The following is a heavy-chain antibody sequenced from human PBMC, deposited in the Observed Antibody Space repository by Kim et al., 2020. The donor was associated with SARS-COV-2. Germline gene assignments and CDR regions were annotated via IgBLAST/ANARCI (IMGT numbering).Heavy chain of an antibody. CDR1: GYTFTGYY. Sequence: ASVKVSCKASGYTFTGYYMHWVRQAPGQGLEWMGWINPNSGGTNYAQKFQGRVTMTRDTSISTAYMELSRLRSDDTAVYYCASEGGYSSSLPAHNWFDPWGQGTLVTVSS. J-gene: IGHJ5*02. V-gene: IGHV1-2*02. D-gene: IGHD6-13*01. CDR2: INPNSGGT. CDR3: ASEGGYSSSLPAHNWFDP.